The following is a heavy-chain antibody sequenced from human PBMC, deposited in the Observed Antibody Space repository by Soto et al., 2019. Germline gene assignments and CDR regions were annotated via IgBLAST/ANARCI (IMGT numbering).Heavy chain of an antibody. J-gene: IGHJ6*02. CDR1: GGSISSGDYY. V-gene: IGHV4-30-4*01. D-gene: IGHD6-13*01. CDR2: IYYSGST. CDR3: ARGTAAAGHYYYYGMDV. Sequence: QVQLRESGPGLVKSSQTQSLTCTVSGGSISSGDYYWSWIRQPPGKGLEWIGYIYYSGSTYYNPSLKSRVTISVDTSKNQFSLKLSSVTAADTAVYYCARGTAAAGHYYYYGMDVWGQGTTVTVSS.